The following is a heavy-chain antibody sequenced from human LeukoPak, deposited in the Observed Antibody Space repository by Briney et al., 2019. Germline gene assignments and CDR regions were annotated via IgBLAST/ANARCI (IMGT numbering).Heavy chain of an antibody. Sequence: SETLSLTCTGSGVSISSYYWSWIRQPPGKGLEWIGYIYYSGSTNYNPSLKSRVTISVDTSKNQFSLKLSSVTAADTAVYYCARVTDSSSSEWFDPWGQGTLVTVSS. CDR2: IYYSGST. D-gene: IGHD6-13*01. V-gene: IGHV4-59*12. CDR1: GVSISSYY. CDR3: ARVTDSSSSEWFDP. J-gene: IGHJ5*02.